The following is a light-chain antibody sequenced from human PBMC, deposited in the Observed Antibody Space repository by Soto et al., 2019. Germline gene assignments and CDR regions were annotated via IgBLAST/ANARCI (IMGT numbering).Light chain of an antibody. CDR3: SSYTSSSTTPYV. V-gene: IGLV2-14*01. CDR2: EVI. J-gene: IGLJ1*01. CDR1: SSDIGAYNY. Sequence: QSALTQPASVSGSPGQSITISCTGTSSDIGAYNYVSWYRQHPGKAPKLMIYEVINRPSGVSNRFSGSKSGNTASLTISALQAEDEADYYCSSYTSSSTTPYVFGPGTKLTVL.